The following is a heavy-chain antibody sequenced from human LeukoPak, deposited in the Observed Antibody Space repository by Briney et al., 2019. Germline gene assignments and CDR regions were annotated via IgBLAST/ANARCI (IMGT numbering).Heavy chain of an antibody. J-gene: IGHJ4*02. CDR3: ARSPVYDSSGYYVG. V-gene: IGHV4-59*01. CDR2: IYYSGST. D-gene: IGHD3-22*01. Sequence: SETLSLTCTVSGGSISSYYWSWIRQPPGKGLEWIGYIYYSGSTNYSPSLKSRVTISVDTCKNQFSLTLSSVTAADTAVYYRARSPVYDSSGYYVGWGQGTLVTVSS. CDR1: GGSISSYY.